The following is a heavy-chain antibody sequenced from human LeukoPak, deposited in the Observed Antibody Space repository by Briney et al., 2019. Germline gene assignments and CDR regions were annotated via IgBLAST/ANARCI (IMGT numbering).Heavy chain of an antibody. V-gene: IGHV1-18*01. Sequence: EASVKVSCKASGYTFTSYGISWVRQAPGQGLEWMGWISAYNGNTNYAQKLQGRVTMTTDTSTSTAYMELRSLRSDDTAVYYCARVVGLFTLGRGFDYWGQGTLVTVSS. CDR1: GYTFTSYG. CDR3: ARVVGLFTLGRGFDY. CDR2: ISAYNGNT. D-gene: IGHD3-10*02. J-gene: IGHJ4*02.